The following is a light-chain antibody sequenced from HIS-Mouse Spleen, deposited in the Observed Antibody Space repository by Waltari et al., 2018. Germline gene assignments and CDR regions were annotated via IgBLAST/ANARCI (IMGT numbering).Light chain of an antibody. J-gene: IGLJ2*01. CDR2: DVS. CDR1: SSDVGGYNY. CDR3: SSYTSSSFNVV. V-gene: IGLV2-14*03. Sequence: QSALTQPASVSGSPGQSITISCTGTSSDVGGYNYVSWYQQHPGKAPKLMFYDVSNRPSWVSIRFSGSKSGNTASLTISGLQAEDEADYYCSSYTSSSFNVVFGGGTKLTVL.